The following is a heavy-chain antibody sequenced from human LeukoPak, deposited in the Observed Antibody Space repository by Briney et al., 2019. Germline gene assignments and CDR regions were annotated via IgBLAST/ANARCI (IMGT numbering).Heavy chain of an antibody. CDR2: IGSSSTYI. CDR1: GFPFSSYW. D-gene: IGHD1-1*01. V-gene: IGHV3-21*01. Sequence: GSLRLSCAASGFPFSSYWMHWVRQAPGKGLVWVSSIGSSSTYIYFADSVKGRFTISRDNAKSSLYLQMNSLRVEDTAVYYCARGSTGTTPDDAFDIWGQGTMVTVSS. J-gene: IGHJ3*02. CDR3: ARGSTGTTPDDAFDI.